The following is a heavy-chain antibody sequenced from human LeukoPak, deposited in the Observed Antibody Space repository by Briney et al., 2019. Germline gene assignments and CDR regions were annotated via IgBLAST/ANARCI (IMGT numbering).Heavy chain of an antibody. CDR1: GGSISSYY. Sequence: SETLSLTCTVSGGSISSYYWSWIRQPAGKGLEWIGRIYTSGSTNYNPSLKSRVTMSVDTSKNQFSLKLSSVTAADTAVYYCASSSDSIAARPLDYWGQGTLVTVSS. V-gene: IGHV4-4*07. J-gene: IGHJ4*02. CDR2: IYTSGST. CDR3: ASSSDSIAARPLDY. D-gene: IGHD6-6*01.